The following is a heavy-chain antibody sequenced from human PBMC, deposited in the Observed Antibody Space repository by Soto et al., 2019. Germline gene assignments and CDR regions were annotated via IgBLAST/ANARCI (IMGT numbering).Heavy chain of an antibody. V-gene: IGHV3-30*04. D-gene: IGHD2-2*01. J-gene: IGHJ6*02. CDR2: MSFDGSKA. Sequence: QVQLVESGGGVVQPGRSLSLSCAASGFTLSSYAVHWVRQAPGKGLEWVAVMSFDGSKASHADSVKGQFTISRDNSKNTVSLQMNSLSVEDSAVYYCARGPPGVVPGAIGSGGMDVWGQGTTVTVSS. CDR1: GFTLSSYA. CDR3: ARGPPGVVPGAIGSGGMDV.